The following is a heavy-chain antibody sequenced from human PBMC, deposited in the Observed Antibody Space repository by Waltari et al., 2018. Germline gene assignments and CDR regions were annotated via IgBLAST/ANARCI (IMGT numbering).Heavy chain of an antibody. CDR3: ARGRDEYNPQPFDY. V-gene: IGHV3-11*06. J-gene: IGHJ4*02. Sequence: QVQLVESGGGLVEPGGSLRLSCAGSGFSFNDHYMSWVRQAPGNGLECVSFMSTSRTYTNSADSVKGRFTIARDNARNSLFLQMNSLRPEDTAVYYCARGRDEYNPQPFDYWGQGTLVTVSS. D-gene: IGHD1-1*01. CDR2: MSTSRTYT. CDR1: GFSFNDHY.